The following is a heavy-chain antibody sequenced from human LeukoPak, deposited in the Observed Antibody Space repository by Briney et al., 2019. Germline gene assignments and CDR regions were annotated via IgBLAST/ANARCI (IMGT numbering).Heavy chain of an antibody. CDR1: GFSFSNYA. CDR3: AKANWVSNADAVW. J-gene: IGHJ4*02. CDR2: IRCGGET. Sequence: GGSLRLSCAASGFSFSNYAMSWVRQAPARGPEWVSSIRCGGETFYADSVKGRFTLSRDDSRNTVYLQLNNLRVEDTAIYYCAKANWVSNADAVWWGQGTQVTVSS. V-gene: IGHV3-23*01. D-gene: IGHD1-1*01.